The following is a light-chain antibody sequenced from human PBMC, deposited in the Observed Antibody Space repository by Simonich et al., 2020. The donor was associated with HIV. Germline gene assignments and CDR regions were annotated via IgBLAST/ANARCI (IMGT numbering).Light chain of an antibody. CDR1: QSISSY. J-gene: IGKJ4*01. Sequence: DIQMTQSPSSLSASVGDRVTITCRTSQSISSYLNWYQHKQGKAPKLLIYAASSLQRGVPSRFSGSGSGTDFTFTISSLQPEDIATYYCQQYDNLPLTFGGGTKVEIK. V-gene: IGKV1-33*01. CDR3: QQYDNLPLT. CDR2: AAS.